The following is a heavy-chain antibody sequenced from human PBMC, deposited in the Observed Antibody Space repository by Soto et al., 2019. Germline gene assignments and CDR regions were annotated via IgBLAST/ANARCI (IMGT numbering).Heavy chain of an antibody. V-gene: IGHV3-23*05. CDR1: GFTFHDYA. D-gene: IGHD2-21*01. CDR3: ARGGGGGLFEH. J-gene: IGHJ4*02. CDR2: IAFTGSAT. Sequence: PGGSLRLSCATSGFTFHDYAMSWVRQAPGKGLEWVSAIAFTGSATYYADSVKGRFTISRDNSKSSLFLQMNSLGVEDTAVYYCARGGGGGLFEHWGQGVLVTVSS.